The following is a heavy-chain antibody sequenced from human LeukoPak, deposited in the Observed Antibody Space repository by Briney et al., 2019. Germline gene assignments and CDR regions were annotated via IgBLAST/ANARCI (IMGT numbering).Heavy chain of an antibody. CDR2: ISHHGTTQ. Sequence: GGSLRLSCAASGFTFSDHYMDWVRQAPGKGLEWVAVISHHGTTQHYADSVKGRFTISSDNSNNTLYLLMSVRRVENTAVYYCAIFPGVDWYLDLWGRGTLVTVSS. CDR1: GFTFSDHY. CDR3: AIFPGVDWYLDL. V-gene: IGHV3-30*03. J-gene: IGHJ2*01. D-gene: IGHD2-21*01.